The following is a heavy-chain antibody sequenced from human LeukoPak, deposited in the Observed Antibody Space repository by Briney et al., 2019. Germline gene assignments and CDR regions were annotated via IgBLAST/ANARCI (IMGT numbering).Heavy chain of an antibody. CDR3: ASHKQYYYYYYMDV. V-gene: IGHV3-48*01. CDR1: GFTFSSYS. CDR2: ISSSSSTI. J-gene: IGHJ6*03. Sequence: PGGSLRLSCAASGFTFSSYSMNWVRQAPGKGLEWVSYISSSSSTIYYADSVKGRFTISRDNAKNSLYLQMNSLRAEDTAVYYCASHKQYYYYYYMDVWGQGTTVTVSS.